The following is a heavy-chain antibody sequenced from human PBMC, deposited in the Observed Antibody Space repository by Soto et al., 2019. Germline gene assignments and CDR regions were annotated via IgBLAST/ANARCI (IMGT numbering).Heavy chain of an antibody. Sequence: QVQLQESGPGLVKPSGTLSLTCAVSGDSISSSNWWSWVRQPPGKGLEWIGEIYHSGSTNYNPSLKXRXTXSLXKSKNQFSLNLNSVTAADTAVYYCARHSGSYVRDYWGQGTLVTVSS. J-gene: IGHJ4*02. CDR2: IYHSGST. V-gene: IGHV4-4*02. CDR3: ARHSGSYVRDY. CDR1: GDSISSSNW. D-gene: IGHD1-26*01.